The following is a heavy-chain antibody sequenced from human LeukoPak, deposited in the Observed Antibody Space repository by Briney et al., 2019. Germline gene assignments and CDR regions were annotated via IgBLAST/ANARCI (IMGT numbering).Heavy chain of an antibody. Sequence: PSETLSLTCAVYGGSFSGYYWSWIRQPPGKGLEWIGEINHSGSTNYNPSLKSRVTISVDTSKNQFSLKLSSVTAADTAVYYCASPYFHYYDGSGPHHYYYYGMDVWGQGTTVTVSS. CDR3: ASPYFHYYDGSGPHHYYYYGMDV. CDR1: GGSFSGYY. J-gene: IGHJ6*02. D-gene: IGHD3-22*01. V-gene: IGHV4-34*01. CDR2: INHSGST.